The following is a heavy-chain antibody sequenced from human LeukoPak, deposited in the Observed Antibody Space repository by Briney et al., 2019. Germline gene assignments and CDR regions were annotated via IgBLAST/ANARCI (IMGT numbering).Heavy chain of an antibody. CDR2: IYHTGST. Sequence: SETLSLTCDVSGGSISSGLYSWSWIRQPLGKGLEWIGYIYHTGSTYYNPSLKSRVAISVDTSKNQFSLRLSSVTAADTAVYYCARGPSSSIFRVVIKTEKYYFDYWGQGTLVTVSS. CDR1: GGSISSGLYS. J-gene: IGHJ4*02. D-gene: IGHD3-3*01. CDR3: ARGPSSSIFRVVIKTEKYYFDY. V-gene: IGHV4-30-2*01.